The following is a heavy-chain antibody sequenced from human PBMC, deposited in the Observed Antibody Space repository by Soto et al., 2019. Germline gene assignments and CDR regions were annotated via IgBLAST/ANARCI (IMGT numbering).Heavy chain of an antibody. CDR3: ARYYRGSGRYFFDY. J-gene: IGHJ4*02. D-gene: IGHD6-19*01. V-gene: IGHV3-7*03. CDR2: INQDGGVT. CDR1: GFTFMSSF. Sequence: EVQLVESGGGLVQPGGSLRLSCVASGFTFMSSFMGWVRQAPGKGLEWVANINQDGGVTYYVDSVEGRFTIFKDNAKDSLYLQMHSLRAEDTAVYYCARYYRGSGRYFFDYWGQGALVTVSS.